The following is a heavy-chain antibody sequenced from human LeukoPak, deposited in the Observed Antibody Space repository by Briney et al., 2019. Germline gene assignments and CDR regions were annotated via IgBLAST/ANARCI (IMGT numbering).Heavy chain of an antibody. CDR3: ARGYGDPYYFDY. CDR1: GFTFSSYA. Sequence: GRSLRLSCAASGFTFSSYAMHWVRQAPGKGLEWVAVISYDGSNKYYADSVKGRFTISRDNSKNTLYLQMNSLRAEDTAVYYCARGYGDPYYFDYWGQGTLVTVSS. J-gene: IGHJ4*02. D-gene: IGHD4-17*01. V-gene: IGHV3-30-3*01. CDR2: ISYDGSNK.